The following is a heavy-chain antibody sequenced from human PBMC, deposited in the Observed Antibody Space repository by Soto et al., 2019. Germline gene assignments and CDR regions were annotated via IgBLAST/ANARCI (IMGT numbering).Heavy chain of an antibody. J-gene: IGHJ4*02. Sequence: EVQLVDSGGGLVQPGGSLRLSCAASGFIFSNYVMSWVRQAPGKGLEWVSSISDSGGTSYYADSVKGRFTISRDNSKNTLYLPMNSLRAEDTAIYYCAKRPRALHTFDYWGQGTLVTVSS. CDR2: ISDSGGTS. V-gene: IGHV3-23*04. D-gene: IGHD1-26*01. CDR3: AKRPRALHTFDY. CDR1: GFIFSNYV.